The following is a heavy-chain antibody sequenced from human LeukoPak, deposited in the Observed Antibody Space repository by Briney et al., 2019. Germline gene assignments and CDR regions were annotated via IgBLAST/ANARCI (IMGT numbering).Heavy chain of an antibody. V-gene: IGHV4-34*01. CDR1: GGSFSGYY. D-gene: IGHD2-2*01. J-gene: IGHJ4*02. CDR2: INHSGST. Sequence: SSETLSLTCAVYGGSFSGYYWSWIRQPPGKGLEWIGEINHSGSTNYNPSLKSRVTISVDTSKNQFSLKLSSVTAADTAMYYCARRMGYQPLWGTHYFDYWGQGTLVTVSS. CDR3: ARRMGYQPLWGTHYFDY.